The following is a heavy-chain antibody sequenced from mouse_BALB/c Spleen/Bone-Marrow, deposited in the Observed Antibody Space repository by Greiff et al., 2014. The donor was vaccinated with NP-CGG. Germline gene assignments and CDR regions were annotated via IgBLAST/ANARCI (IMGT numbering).Heavy chain of an antibody. J-gene: IGHJ2*01. Sequence: EVQVVESGAELVKPGASVKLSCTASGFNIKDTYMHWVKQRPEQGLEWIGRIDPANGNTKYDRKFQDKAFITARKYSNTAFLQLSSLTSEDTTVYYCANYVYRYCYDYWGQGTTLTVSS. CDR2: IDPANGNT. CDR1: GFNIKDTY. V-gene: IGHV14-3*02. D-gene: IGHD1-1*01. CDR3: ANYVYRYCYDY.